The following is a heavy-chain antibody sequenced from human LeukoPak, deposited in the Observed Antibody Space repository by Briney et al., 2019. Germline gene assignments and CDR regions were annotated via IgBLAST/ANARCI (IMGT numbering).Heavy chain of an antibody. D-gene: IGHD3-10*02. J-gene: IGHJ5*02. V-gene: IGHV4-39*01. CDR2: IYYSGTT. Sequence: PSETLSLTCTVSGGSISSSSHYWGWIRQPPGKGLEWIGSIYYSGTTAYNPSLKSRVTLSVDTSKNQSSLKLSSMTAADTAVYYCVRWQSGSMFHPPWGQETLVTVSS. CDR1: GGSISSSSHY. CDR3: VRWQSGSMFHPP.